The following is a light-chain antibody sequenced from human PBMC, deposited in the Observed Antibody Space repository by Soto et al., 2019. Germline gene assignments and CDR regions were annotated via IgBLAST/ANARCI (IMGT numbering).Light chain of an antibody. V-gene: IGKV3-15*01. Sequence: EIVMTQSPATLPVSPGERATLSCRASQSVSSNLAWYQQKPGQAPRLLIYGASTRATGIPARFSGSGSGTEFTLTISSLQSEDFAVYYCQHYHGWPITFGQGTRLEI. CDR1: QSVSSN. CDR3: QHYHGWPIT. J-gene: IGKJ5*01. CDR2: GAS.